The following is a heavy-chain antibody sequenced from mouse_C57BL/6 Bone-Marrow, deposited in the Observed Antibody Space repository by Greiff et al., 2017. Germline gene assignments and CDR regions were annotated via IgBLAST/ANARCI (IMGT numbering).Heavy chain of an antibody. J-gene: IGHJ2*01. CDR1: GFTFTDYY. CDR3: ARYTDPRLAYFDY. D-gene: IGHD2-13*01. V-gene: IGHV7-3*01. CDR2: IRNKANGYTT. Sequence: EVQGVESGGGLVQPGGSLSLSCAASGFTFTDYYMSWVRQPPGKALEWLGFIRNKANGYTTEYSASVKGRFTISRDNSQSILYLQMNALRAEDSATYYCARYTDPRLAYFDYWGQGTTLTVSS.